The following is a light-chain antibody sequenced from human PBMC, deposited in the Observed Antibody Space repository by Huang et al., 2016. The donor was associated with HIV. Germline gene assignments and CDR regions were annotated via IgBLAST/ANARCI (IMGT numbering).Light chain of an antibody. J-gene: IGKJ1*01. Sequence: EIVMTQSPGTLSVSPGERATLSCRASQSVSNEVAWVQQKPGQAPRLLIYGANIRPSGTPAGFSGSGSGTEFTLTISSLQSEDFAIYYCQQYNDWPWTFGQGTKVEIK. CDR1: QSVSNE. CDR2: GAN. V-gene: IGKV3-15*01. CDR3: QQYNDWPWT.